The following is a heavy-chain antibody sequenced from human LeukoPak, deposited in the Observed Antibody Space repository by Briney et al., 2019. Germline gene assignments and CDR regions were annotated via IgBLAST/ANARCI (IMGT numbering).Heavy chain of an antibody. CDR1: GGSISSSSYY. CDR2: IYYSGST. V-gene: IGHV4-39*01. Sequence: PSETLSLTCTVSGGSISSSSYYWGWIRQPPGKGLEWIGSIYYSGSTYYNPSLKSRVTISVDTSKNQFSLKLSYVTAADTAMYYCARHAIPYCSSTSCYLEDYYYYYMDVWGKGTTVTVSS. CDR3: ARHAIPYCSSTSCYLEDYYYYYMDV. D-gene: IGHD2-2*01. J-gene: IGHJ6*03.